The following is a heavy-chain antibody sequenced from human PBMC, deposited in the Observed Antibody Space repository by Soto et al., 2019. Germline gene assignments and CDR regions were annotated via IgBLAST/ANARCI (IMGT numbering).Heavy chain of an antibody. CDR1: GGSFSGYY. D-gene: IGHD1-7*01. J-gene: IGHJ6*03. V-gene: IGHV4-34*01. Sequence: NPSETLSLTCAVYGGSFSGYYWSWIRQPPGKGLEWIGEINHSGSTNYNPSLKSRVTISVDTSKNQFSLKLSSVTAADTAVYYCGRGRRDRTTASYYYYYMDVWGKGTTVTVSS. CDR2: INHSGST. CDR3: GRGRRDRTTASYYYYYMDV.